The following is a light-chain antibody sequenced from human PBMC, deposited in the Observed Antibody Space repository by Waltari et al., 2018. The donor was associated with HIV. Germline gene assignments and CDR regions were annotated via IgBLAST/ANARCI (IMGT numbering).Light chain of an antibody. CDR1: QSISNY. V-gene: IGKV1-39*01. Sequence: DIQMTQSPSSLSASVGDRVTITCRASQSISNYLNWYQQKPGKAPKFLIFAASNLESGVPSRFSGSGSGTDFTLTISSLQPEDSATYYCQQSYSTLYTFGQGTKLEI. J-gene: IGKJ2*01. CDR2: AAS. CDR3: QQSYSTLYT.